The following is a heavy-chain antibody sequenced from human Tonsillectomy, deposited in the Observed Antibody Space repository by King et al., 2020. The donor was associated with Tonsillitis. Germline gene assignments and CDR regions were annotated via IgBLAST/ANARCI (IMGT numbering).Heavy chain of an antibody. Sequence: VQLVESGGGLVQPGRSLRLSCIGSGFTFGDSAMSWFRQAPGKGLEWVGFISGKPYGGTTESAASVKGRFTISRDDSKSIAYLQMNSLKTEDTAVYFCTTDPSGDVWYGSGTSPWAYWGQGTLVTVSS. V-gene: IGHV3-49*03. J-gene: IGHJ4*02. CDR3: TTDPSGDVWYGSGTSPWAY. CDR1: GFTFGDSA. D-gene: IGHD3-10*01. CDR2: ISGKPYGGTT.